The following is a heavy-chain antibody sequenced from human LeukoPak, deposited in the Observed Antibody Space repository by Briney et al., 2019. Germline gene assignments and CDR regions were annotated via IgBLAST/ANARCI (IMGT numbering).Heavy chain of an antibody. Sequence: GGSLRLSCAASGFTVSSSYMSWVRQAPGKGLEWVSVIYIDGNTYYADSVKGRFTISRDNSKNTLYLQMNSLRAEDTAVYYCARDRGSGWYDYWGQGTLVTVFS. CDR3: ARDRGSGWYDY. D-gene: IGHD6-19*01. J-gene: IGHJ4*02. CDR1: GFTVSSSY. V-gene: IGHV3-66*01. CDR2: IYIDGNT.